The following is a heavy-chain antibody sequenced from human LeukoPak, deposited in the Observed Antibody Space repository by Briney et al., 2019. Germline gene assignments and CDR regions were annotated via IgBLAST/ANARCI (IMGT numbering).Heavy chain of an antibody. CDR2: INHSGST. CDR1: GGSISSSSYY. V-gene: IGHV4-39*07. CDR3: ARGHSSMAVAGGGDFDY. D-gene: IGHD6-19*01. Sequence: SETLSLTCAVSGGSISSSSYYWGWIRQPPGKGLEWIGEINHSGSTNYNPSLKSRVTISVDTSMNQFSLKLSSVTAADTAVYYCARGHSSMAVAGGGDFDYWGQGTLVTVSS. J-gene: IGHJ4*02.